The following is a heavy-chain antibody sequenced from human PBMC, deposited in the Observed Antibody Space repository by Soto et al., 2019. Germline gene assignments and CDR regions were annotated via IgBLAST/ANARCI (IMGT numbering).Heavy chain of an antibody. D-gene: IGHD2-21*01. CDR3: VREDWHRFDS. CDR1: GYMFSAYW. V-gene: IGHV3-7*01. CDR2: ISGGASDK. Sequence: EVKLVESGGRLDQPGGSLRLSCAASGYMFSAYWMSWVRQDPGKGLEWVATISGGASDKFYVDSVKGRFTISRDDSKNTLYLQMNSLRDEDTAVYYCVREDWHRFDSWGQGTLVTVSS. J-gene: IGHJ4*02.